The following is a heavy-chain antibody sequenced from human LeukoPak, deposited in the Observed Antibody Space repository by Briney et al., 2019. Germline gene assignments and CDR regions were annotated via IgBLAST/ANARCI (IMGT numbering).Heavy chain of an antibody. CDR2: IYYSGST. D-gene: IGHD3-22*01. V-gene: IGHV4-39*07. J-gene: IGHJ6*03. Sequence: PSETLSLTCTASGGSISSSSYYWGWIRQPPGKGLEWIGSIYYSGSTYYNPSLKSRVTISVDTSKNQFSLRLSSVTAADTAVYYCARTSTMIVETYYYYYMDVWGKGTTVTVSS. CDR3: ARTSTMIVETYYYYYMDV. CDR1: GGSISSSSYY.